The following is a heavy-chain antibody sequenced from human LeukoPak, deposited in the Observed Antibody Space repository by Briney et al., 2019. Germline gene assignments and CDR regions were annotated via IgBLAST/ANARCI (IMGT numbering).Heavy chain of an antibody. V-gene: IGHV1-2*02. CDR3: ARAGSSGWYPPDDY. CDR1: GYTFTGYY. Sequence: ASVKVSCKASGYTFTGYYMHWVRQAPGQGLEWMGWINPNSGGTNYAQKFQGRVTMTRDTSISTAYMELSRLRSDDTAVYYCARAGSSGWYPPDDYWGQGTLVTVSS. D-gene: IGHD6-19*01. CDR2: INPNSGGT. J-gene: IGHJ4*02.